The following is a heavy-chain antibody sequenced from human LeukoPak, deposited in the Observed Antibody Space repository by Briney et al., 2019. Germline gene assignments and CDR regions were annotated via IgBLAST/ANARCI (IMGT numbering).Heavy chain of an antibody. Sequence: PGGSLRLSCAASGFTFSSYSMNWVRQAPGKGLEWVSSISSSSSYIYYADSVKGRFTISRDNAKNSLYLQMNSLRAEDTAVYYCARTVGAYSGYDWRAFDIWGQGTMVTVSS. CDR2: ISSSSSYI. V-gene: IGHV3-21*01. CDR1: GFTFSSYS. CDR3: ARTVGAYSGYDWRAFDI. D-gene: IGHD5-12*01. J-gene: IGHJ3*02.